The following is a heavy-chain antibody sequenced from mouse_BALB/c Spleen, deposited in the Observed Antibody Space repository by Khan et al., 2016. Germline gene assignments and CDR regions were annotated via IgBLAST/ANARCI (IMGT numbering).Heavy chain of an antibody. Sequence: EVELVESGGGLVQPGGPLTRSCAASRFSISSYGMSSVRQTPDKRLELVATIDSNGGSTDYPDSVKRLFTISGDNAKNALYLQMRRLKSEDTAMYYGARIANWGKGTTFTVSS. CDR1: RFSISSYG. CDR3: ARIAN. V-gene: IGHV5-6-3*01. J-gene: IGHJ1*03. CDR2: IDSNGGST.